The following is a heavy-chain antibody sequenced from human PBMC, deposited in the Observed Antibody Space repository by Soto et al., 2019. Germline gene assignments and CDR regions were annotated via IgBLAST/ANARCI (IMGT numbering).Heavy chain of an antibody. J-gene: IGHJ6*02. CDR3: SLWFGELPPNYYYGMDV. CDR2: ISGSGGST. D-gene: IGHD3-10*01. V-gene: IGHV3-23*01. Sequence: EVQLLESGGGLVQPGGSLRLSCAASGFTFSSYAMSWVRQAPGKGPEWVSAISGSGGSTYYADSVKGRFTISRDNSKNTLYLQMNSLRAEDTAVYYCSLWFGELPPNYYYGMDVWGQGTTVTVSS. CDR1: GFTFSSYA.